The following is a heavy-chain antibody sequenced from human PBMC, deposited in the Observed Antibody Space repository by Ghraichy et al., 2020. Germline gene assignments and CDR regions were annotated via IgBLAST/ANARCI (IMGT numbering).Heavy chain of an antibody. CDR1: GYTFTAYY. J-gene: IGHJ3*02. CDR3: ATSRLRIAASELEDAFDI. D-gene: IGHD6-13*01. CDR2: INPNNGGT. Sequence: ASVKVSCKASGYTFTAYYIHWVRQAPGQGLEWMGWINPNNGGTNYAQKFQGRVTMTRDTSITTAYMELSRLRSDDTAVYFCATSRLRIAASELEDAFDIWGQGTMVTVSS. V-gene: IGHV1-2*02.